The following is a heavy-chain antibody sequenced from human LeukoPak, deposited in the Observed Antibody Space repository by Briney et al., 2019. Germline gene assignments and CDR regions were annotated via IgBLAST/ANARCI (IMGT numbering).Heavy chain of an antibody. CDR2: IYRSGDT. D-gene: IGHD2-2*01. CDR1: GYAMSSGYY. V-gene: IGHV4-38-2*01. J-gene: IGHJ4*02. Sequence: PTDTLSLTCAVSGYAMSSGYYWGWIRQPPGRGLEWIGSIYRSGDTYYNPSLKSRVTISVDTSKNQFALRLSSVSAADTAIYYCARHVLNGDCYSTTCLYYFDFWGQGTLVTVSS. CDR3: ARHVLNGDCYSTTCLYYFDF.